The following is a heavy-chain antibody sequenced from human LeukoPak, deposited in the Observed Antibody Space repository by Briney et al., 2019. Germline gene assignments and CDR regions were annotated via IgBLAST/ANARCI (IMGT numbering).Heavy chain of an antibody. V-gene: IGHV1-18*01. J-gene: IGHJ3*01. CDR1: GGTFSSYA. D-gene: IGHD6-19*01. CDR3: TRDYTSAEWLGFAFDV. Sequence: ASVKVPCKASGGTFSSYAISWVRQAPGQGLEWMGWINPFNGNTNDAERFQGRVIMTTDTSTRTAYMELKSLRNDDTAVYYCTRDYTSAEWLGFAFDVWGQGTVVSVSS. CDR2: INPFNGNT.